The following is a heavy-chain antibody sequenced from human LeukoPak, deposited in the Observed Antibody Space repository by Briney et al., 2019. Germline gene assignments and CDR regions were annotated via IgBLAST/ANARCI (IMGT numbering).Heavy chain of an antibody. CDR3: ARVQGLDFRWYFDL. Sequence: PGGSLRLSCAASGFTFSRYDMHWVRQATGKGLEWVSAIGTAGDTYYPGSVKGRFTISRENAKNSLYLQMNSLRAGDTAVYYCARVQGLDFRWYFDLWGSGTPVTVSS. CDR1: GFTFSRYD. CDR2: IGTAGDT. J-gene: IGHJ2*01. V-gene: IGHV3-13*01.